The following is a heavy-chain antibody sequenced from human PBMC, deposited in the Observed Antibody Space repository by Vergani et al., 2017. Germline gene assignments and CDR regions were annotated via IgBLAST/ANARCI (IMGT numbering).Heavy chain of an antibody. J-gene: IGHJ4*02. CDR2: IYYSGST. CDR1: GGSISSYY. D-gene: IGHD1-1*01. CDR3: ARSLPYNPLLD. V-gene: IGHV4-59*01. Sequence: QVQLQESGPGLVKPSETLSLTCTVSGGSISSYYWSWIRQPPGKGLEWIGYIYYSGSTNYNPSLKSRVTISVDTSKNQFSLKLSSVTAADTAVYYCARSLPYNPLLDWGQGTLVTASS.